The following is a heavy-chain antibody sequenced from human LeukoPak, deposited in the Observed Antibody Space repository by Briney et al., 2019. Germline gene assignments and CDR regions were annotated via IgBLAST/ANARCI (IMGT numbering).Heavy chain of an antibody. D-gene: IGHD3-10*01. J-gene: IGHJ6*04. CDR2: MIPIFGTA. CDR3: ARHITMVRGVIGSYYYYGMDV. Sequence: SEKVSCKASGGTFTSYAISWVRQAPGQGLEWRGGMIPIFGTANYAQKFQGRVTITADKSTSTAYMELSSLRSEDTAVYYCARHITMVRGVIGSYYYYGMDVWGKGTTVTVSS. CDR1: GGTFTSYA. V-gene: IGHV1-69*06.